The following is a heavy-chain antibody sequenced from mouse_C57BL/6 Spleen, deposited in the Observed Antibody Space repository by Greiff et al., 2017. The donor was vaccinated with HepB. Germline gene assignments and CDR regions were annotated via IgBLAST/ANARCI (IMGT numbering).Heavy chain of an antibody. CDR2: IDPENGDT. V-gene: IGHV14-4*01. D-gene: IGHD1-1*01. CDR1: GFNIKDDY. J-gene: IGHJ2*01. CDR3: TTNSLTH. Sequence: VQLQQSGAELVRPGASVKLSCTASGFNIKDDYMHWVKQRPEQGLEWIGWIDPENGDTEYASKFQGKATITADTSSNTAYLQLSSLTSEDTAVYYCTTNSLTHRGQGTTLTVSS.